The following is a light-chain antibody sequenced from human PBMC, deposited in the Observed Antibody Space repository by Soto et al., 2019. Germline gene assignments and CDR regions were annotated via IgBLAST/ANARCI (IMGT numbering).Light chain of an antibody. Sequence: IPLTQSPSSLSASVGDRVTITCRASQGISSYLAWYQQKPGKAPKLLIYAASTLRSGVPSRFSGSGSGTDFTLTIDSLQPEDFATYYCQQLNSYPITFGQGTRLEIK. V-gene: IGKV1-9*01. CDR1: QGISSY. CDR2: AAS. CDR3: QQLNSYPIT. J-gene: IGKJ5*01.